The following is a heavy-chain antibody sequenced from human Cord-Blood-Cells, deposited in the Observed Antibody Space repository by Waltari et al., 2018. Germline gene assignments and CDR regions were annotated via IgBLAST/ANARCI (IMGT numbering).Heavy chain of an antibody. CDR1: GYTFTTYA. CDR3: ARFDYGSGSSPFDY. Sequence: QVQLVQSGAEVKKPGASVKVSCKASGYTFTTYALHWVRQAPGQRLEWMGWINAGNGNTKYSQKFQGRVTITRDTSASTAYMELSSLSSEDTVVYYCARFDYGSGSSPFDYWGQGTLVTVSS. V-gene: IGHV1-3*01. CDR2: INAGNGNT. J-gene: IGHJ4*02. D-gene: IGHD3-10*01.